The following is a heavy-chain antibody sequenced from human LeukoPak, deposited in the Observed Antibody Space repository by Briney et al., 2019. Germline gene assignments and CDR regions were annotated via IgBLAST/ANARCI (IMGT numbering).Heavy chain of an antibody. V-gene: IGHV3-21*01. CDR1: GFTFSSYT. J-gene: IGHJ6*02. CDR2: ISSSSSYI. D-gene: IGHD6-19*01. CDR3: ARERAVAGYYGMDV. Sequence: KTGGSLRLSCAASGFTFSSYTMNWVRQAPGKGLEWVSSISSSSSYIYYADSVKDRFTISRDNAKNSLYLQMNSLRAEDTAVYYCARERAVAGYYGMDVWGQGTTVTVSS.